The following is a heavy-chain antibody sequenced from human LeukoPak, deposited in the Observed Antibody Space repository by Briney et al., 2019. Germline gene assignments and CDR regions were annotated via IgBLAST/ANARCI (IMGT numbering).Heavy chain of an antibody. V-gene: IGHV4-34*01. Sequence: PSETLSLTCAVYGGSFSGYYWSWIRQPPGKGLEWIGEINHSGSTNYNPSLKSRVTISVDTSKNQFSLKLNSVTAADTAVYYCARHDPRGVRWYGLGYYYYGMDVWGQGTTVTVSS. CDR1: GGSFSGYY. D-gene: IGHD4-23*01. CDR3: ARHDPRGVRWYGLGYYYYGMDV. CDR2: INHSGST. J-gene: IGHJ6*02.